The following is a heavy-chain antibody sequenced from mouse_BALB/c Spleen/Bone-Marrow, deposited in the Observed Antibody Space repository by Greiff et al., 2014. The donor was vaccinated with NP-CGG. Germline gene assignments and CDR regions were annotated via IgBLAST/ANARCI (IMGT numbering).Heavy chain of an antibody. D-gene: IGHD2-14*01. CDR3: ARWAVRRPGYFDV. CDR2: INPSNGRT. V-gene: IGHV1S81*02. J-gene: IGHJ1*01. CDR1: GYTFTSYW. Sequence: VQLQQSGAELVKPGASVKLSCKASGYTFTSYWMHWVKQRPGRGLEWIGEINPSNGRTNYNEKFKSKATLTVDESSSTAYMQLSSLTSEDSAVYYCARWAVRRPGYFDVWGAGTTVTVSS.